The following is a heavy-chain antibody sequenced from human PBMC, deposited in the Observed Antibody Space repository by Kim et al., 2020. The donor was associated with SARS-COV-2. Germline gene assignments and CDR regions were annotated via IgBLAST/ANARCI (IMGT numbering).Heavy chain of an antibody. J-gene: IGHJ4*02. V-gene: IGHV4-34*01. D-gene: IGHD6-13*01. Sequence: SETLSLTCAVYGGSFSGYYWSWIRQPPGKGLEWIGEINHSGSTNYNPSLKSRVTISVDTSKNQFSLKLSSVTAADTAVYYCARECICGRCSSCQDYWGQGTLVTVSS. CDR1: GGSFSGYY. CDR2: INHSGST. CDR3: ARECICGRCSSCQDY.